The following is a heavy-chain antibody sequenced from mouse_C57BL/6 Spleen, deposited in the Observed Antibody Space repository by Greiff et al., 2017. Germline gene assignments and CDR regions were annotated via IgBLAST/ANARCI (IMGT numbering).Heavy chain of an antibody. CDR2: IHPNSGST. D-gene: IGHD4-1*01. V-gene: IGHV1-64*01. CDR1: GYTFTSYW. J-gene: IGHJ2*01. Sequence: QVQLQQPGAELVKPGASVKLSCKASGYTFTSYWMHWVKQRPGQGLEWIGMIHPNSGSTNYNEKFKSKATLTVDKSSSTAYMQLSSLTSEDSAVYYCARELTGTKGKFDYWGQGTTLTVSS. CDR3: ARELTGTKGKFDY.